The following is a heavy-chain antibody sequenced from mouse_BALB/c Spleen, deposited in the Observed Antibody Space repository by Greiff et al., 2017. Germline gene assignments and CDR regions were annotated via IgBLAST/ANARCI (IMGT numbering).Heavy chain of an antibody. CDR1: GFTFSSFG. V-gene: IGHV5-17*02. D-gene: IGHD2-10*01. J-gene: IGHJ1*01. CDR2: ISSGSSTI. CDR3: ARSSYGNYVWYFDV. Sequence: EVKLVESGGGLVQPGGSRKLSCAASGFTFSSFGMHWVRQAPEKGLEWVAYISSGSSTIYYADPVKGRFTISRDNPKNTLFLQMTSLRSEDTAMYYCARSSYGNYVWYFDVWGAGTTVTVSS.